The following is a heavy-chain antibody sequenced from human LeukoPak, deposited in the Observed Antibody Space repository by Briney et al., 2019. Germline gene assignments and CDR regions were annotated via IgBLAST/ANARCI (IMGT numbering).Heavy chain of an antibody. CDR3: AKAKGTIFGVVIDYMDV. CDR1: GFTFSSYG. J-gene: IGHJ6*03. D-gene: IGHD3-3*01. CDR2: IRYDGGNK. Sequence: GGSLRLSCAASGFTFSSYGMHWVRQAPGKGLEWVAFIRYDGGNKYYADSVKGRFTISRDNSKNTLYLQMNSLRAEDTAVYYCAKAKGTIFGVVIDYMDVWGKGTTVTVSS. V-gene: IGHV3-30*02.